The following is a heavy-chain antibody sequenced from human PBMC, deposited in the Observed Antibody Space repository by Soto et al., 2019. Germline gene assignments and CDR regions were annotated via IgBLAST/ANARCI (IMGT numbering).Heavy chain of an antibody. D-gene: IGHD6-6*01. CDR3: ARGGRLVRFRFDY. J-gene: IGHJ4*02. Sequence: QVQLVESGGGVVQPGRSLRLSCAASGFTFSSYAMHWVRQAPGKGLEWVAVISYDGSNKYYADSVKGRFTISRDNSKNTVDMHMNSLRAEDTAVYYCARGGRLVRFRFDYWGQGTLVTVSS. V-gene: IGHV3-30-3*01. CDR1: GFTFSSYA. CDR2: ISYDGSNK.